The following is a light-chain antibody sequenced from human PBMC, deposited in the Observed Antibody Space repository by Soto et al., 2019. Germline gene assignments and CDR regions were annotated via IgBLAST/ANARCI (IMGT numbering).Light chain of an antibody. CDR1: QTFSSY. CDR2: NAS. CDR3: QQRSIWPPECT. Sequence: EIVLTQSPATLSLSPGERATLSCRASQTFSSYLAWYQQKPGQAPRLLIYNASNRATGVPARFSGSGSGTEFTLTISSLEPEDFAVYYCQQRSIWPPECTFGQGTKLEI. V-gene: IGKV3-11*01. J-gene: IGKJ2*02.